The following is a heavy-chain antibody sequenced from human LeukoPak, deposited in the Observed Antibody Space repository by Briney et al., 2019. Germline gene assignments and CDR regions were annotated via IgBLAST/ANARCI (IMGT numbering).Heavy chain of an antibody. Sequence: GGSLRLSCAASGFTFDDYGMSWVRQAPGKGLEWVSGINWNGGSTGYADSVKGRFTISRDNAKNSLYLQMNSLRAEDTALYYCARVNGLGVTAMVVIYYFDYWGQGTLVTVSS. CDR3: ARVNGLGVTAMVVIYYFDY. V-gene: IGHV3-20*04. D-gene: IGHD5-18*01. CDR1: GFTFDDYG. J-gene: IGHJ4*02. CDR2: INWNGGST.